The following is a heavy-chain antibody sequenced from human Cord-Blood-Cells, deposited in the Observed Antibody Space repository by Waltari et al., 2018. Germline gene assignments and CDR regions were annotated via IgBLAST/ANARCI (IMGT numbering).Heavy chain of an antibody. Sequence: EVQLLESGGGLVQPGGSLRLFCAASGFTFSSYAMSWVRQAPGKGLAWVSAISGSGGSTYYADAVKGRFTISRDNSKNTLYLQMNSLRAEDTAVYYCANSRAAGIFDYWGQGTLVTVSS. J-gene: IGHJ4*02. CDR3: ANSRAAGIFDY. D-gene: IGHD6-13*01. CDR1: GFTFSSYA. CDR2: ISGSGGST. V-gene: IGHV3-23*01.